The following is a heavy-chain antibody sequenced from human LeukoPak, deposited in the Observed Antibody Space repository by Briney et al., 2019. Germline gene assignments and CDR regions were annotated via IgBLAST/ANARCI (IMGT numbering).Heavy chain of an antibody. CDR3: AREVGGSDDALDI. CDR2: ITSSSSYI. D-gene: IGHD1-26*01. V-gene: IGHV3-21*01. Sequence: NPGGSLRLSCAASGFTFRGYSMNWVRQAPGKGLEWVSSITSSSSYIYYADSVKGRFTISRDNAKNSLYMQMNSLRDEDTAVYYCAREVGGSDDALDIWGQGTMVTVSS. J-gene: IGHJ3*02. CDR1: GFTFRGYS.